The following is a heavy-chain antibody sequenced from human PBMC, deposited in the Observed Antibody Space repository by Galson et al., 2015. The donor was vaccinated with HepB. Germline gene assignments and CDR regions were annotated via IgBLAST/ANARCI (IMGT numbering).Heavy chain of an antibody. CDR3: ARTPVSPGYSSSWYEGAFDI. J-gene: IGHJ3*02. CDR1: GGSISSYY. D-gene: IGHD6-13*01. V-gene: IGHV4-59*08. Sequence: ETLSLTCTVSGGSISSYYWSWIRQPPGKGLEWIGYIYYSGSTNHNPSLKSRVTISVDTSKNQFSLKLSSVTAADTAVYYCARTPVSPGYSSSWYEGAFDIWGQGTMVTVSS. CDR2: IYYSGST.